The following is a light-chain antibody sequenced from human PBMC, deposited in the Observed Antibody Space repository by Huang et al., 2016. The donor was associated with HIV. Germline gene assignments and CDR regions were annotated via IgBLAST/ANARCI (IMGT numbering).Light chain of an antibody. V-gene: IGKV1-9*01. CDR3: QQVDSYPRT. Sequence: IQLTQSPSSLSASVGDRVTITCRASRDIKTYLAWFHQRTGRAPKFLIFAASFLESGVPSRFSGSGSVTEFTLTINGLQPEDFGTYYCQQVDSYPRTFGQGTNVDVK. CDR1: RDIKTY. J-gene: IGKJ1*01. CDR2: AAS.